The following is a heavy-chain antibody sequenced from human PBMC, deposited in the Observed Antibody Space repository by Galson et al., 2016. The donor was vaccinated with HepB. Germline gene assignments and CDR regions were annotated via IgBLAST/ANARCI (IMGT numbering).Heavy chain of an antibody. J-gene: IGHJ4*02. CDR2: IYYDGSNT. CDR1: GFTFSSYG. V-gene: IGHV3-33*01. D-gene: IGHD4-11*01. Sequence: SLRLSCAASGFTFSSYGMHWVRQAPGKGLEWVALIYYDGSNTYYEDSVKGRFTISRDNSKNTLYLQMNSLRAEDTAVYYCARGDDYTPFDYWGQGTLVTVSS. CDR3: ARGDDYTPFDY.